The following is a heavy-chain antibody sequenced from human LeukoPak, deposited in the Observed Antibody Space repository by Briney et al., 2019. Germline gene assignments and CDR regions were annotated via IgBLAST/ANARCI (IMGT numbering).Heavy chain of an antibody. Sequence: ASVKVSCKASGYTFTSYAMHWVRQAPGQRFEWMGWINAGNGNTKYSQKFQGRVTITRDTSASTAYMELSSLRSEDTAVYHCARALSQWLVLGGYWGQGTLVTVSS. CDR2: INAGNGNT. V-gene: IGHV1-3*01. J-gene: IGHJ4*02. CDR1: GYTFTSYA. D-gene: IGHD6-19*01. CDR3: ARALSQWLVLGGY.